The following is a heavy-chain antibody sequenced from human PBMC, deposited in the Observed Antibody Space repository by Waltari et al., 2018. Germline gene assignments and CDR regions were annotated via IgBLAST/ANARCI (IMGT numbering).Heavy chain of an antibody. CDR3: ARSLRDFWSGCYFDY. CDR2: INHSGST. Sequence: YYWSWIRQPPGKGLEWIGEINHSGSTNYNPSLKSRVTISVDTSKNQFSLKLSSVTAADTAVYYCARSLRDFWSGCYFDYWGQGTLVTVSS. J-gene: IGHJ4*02. V-gene: IGHV4-34*01. D-gene: IGHD3-3*01. CDR1: YY.